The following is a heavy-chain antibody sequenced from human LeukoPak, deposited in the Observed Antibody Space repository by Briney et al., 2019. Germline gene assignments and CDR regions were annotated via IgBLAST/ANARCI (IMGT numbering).Heavy chain of an antibody. D-gene: IGHD2-2*01. V-gene: IGHV3-23*01. CDR2: ISGSGGGT. Sequence: GGSPRLSCAASGFTFSSYAVSWVRQAPGKGLEWVAAISGSGGGTYYADSVKGRFTISRDNSKTTLYLQMNSLRAEDTAVYSCAKGNSLVVVPAAYDPNWFDPWGQGTLVTVSS. CDR1: GFTFSSYA. J-gene: IGHJ5*02. CDR3: AKGNSLVVVPAAYDPNWFDP.